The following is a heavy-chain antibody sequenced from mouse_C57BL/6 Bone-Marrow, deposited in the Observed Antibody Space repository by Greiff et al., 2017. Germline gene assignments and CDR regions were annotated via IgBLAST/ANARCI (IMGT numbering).Heavy chain of an antibody. D-gene: IGHD2-1*01. CDR3: SSLDGNYFDF. J-gene: IGHJ2*01. CDR1: GFNIKDDY. CDR2: IDPEIGDT. Sequence: VHVKQSGAELVRPGASVKLSCTASGFNIKDDYIHWVKQRPEQGLEWIGWIDPEIGDTEYASKFQGKATITSDTSSNTASLQLSSLTSEDTAVYYCSSLDGNYFDFWGQGTPLTVAS. V-gene: IGHV14-4*01.